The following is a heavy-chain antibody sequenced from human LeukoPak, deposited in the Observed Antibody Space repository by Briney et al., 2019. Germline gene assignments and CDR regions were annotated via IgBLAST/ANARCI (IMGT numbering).Heavy chain of an antibody. CDR1: GCTFTSYG. J-gene: IGHJ4*02. V-gene: IGHV1-18*01. CDR3: ARGGSYYYDSSGYYSY. Sequence: GASVKVSCKASGCTFTSYGISWGRQAPGQGLEWMGCICAYNGNTNYAQKLQGRVTMTTDASTSTAYMELSSLRSEDTAVYYCARGGSYYYDSSGYYSYWGQGTLVTVSS. CDR2: ICAYNGNT. D-gene: IGHD3-22*01.